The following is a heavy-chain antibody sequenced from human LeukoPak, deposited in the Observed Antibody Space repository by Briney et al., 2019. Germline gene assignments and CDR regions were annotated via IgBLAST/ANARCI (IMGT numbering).Heavy chain of an antibody. Sequence: GGSLRLTCAASGLTFSSYAMSWVRQAPGKGLEWVSSITGSGAETNSADAVKGRFTISRDNAKNTLYLQMNSLRAEDTAVYYCARQTTTWFDPWGQGTLVTVSS. V-gene: IGHV3-23*01. CDR2: ITGSGAET. D-gene: IGHD4-17*01. CDR1: GLTFSSYA. J-gene: IGHJ5*02. CDR3: ARQTTTWFDP.